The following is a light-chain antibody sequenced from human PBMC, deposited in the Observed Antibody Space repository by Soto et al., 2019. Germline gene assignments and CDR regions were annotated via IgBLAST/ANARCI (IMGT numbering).Light chain of an antibody. CDR3: LRNNTYPVS. CDR2: GAS. V-gene: IGKV1-17*03. CDR1: QAIRHY. J-gene: IGKJ4*01. Sequence: DIQMTQSPSAMSASVGDRVTITCRASQAIRHYLAWFHQRPGKVPKRLIYGASTLESGVPSRFSGSGSGTYFTLTVSSLQSEDFGTYYCLRNNTYPVSFGGGTKVDSK.